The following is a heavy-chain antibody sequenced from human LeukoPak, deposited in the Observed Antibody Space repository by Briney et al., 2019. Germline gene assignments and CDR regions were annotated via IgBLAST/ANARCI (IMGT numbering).Heavy chain of an antibody. Sequence: GGSLRLSCAASGFTFSSYAISWVRQAPGKGLERVSAISGSGGSTYYADSVKGRFTISRDNAKNSLYLQMNSLRAEDTAVYYCARDRGGYNYWGQGTLVTVSS. CDR3: ARDRGGYNY. J-gene: IGHJ4*02. CDR2: ISGSGGST. V-gene: IGHV3-23*01. D-gene: IGHD5-24*01. CDR1: GFTFSSYA.